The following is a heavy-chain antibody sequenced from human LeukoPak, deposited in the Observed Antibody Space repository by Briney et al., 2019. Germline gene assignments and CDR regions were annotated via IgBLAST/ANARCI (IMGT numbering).Heavy chain of an antibody. J-gene: IGHJ3*02. CDR1: GGSISSSSYY. V-gene: IGHV4-39*07. D-gene: IGHD3-22*01. CDR2: IYYSGST. CDR3: AKGRLYYYDSSEDAFDI. Sequence: PSETLSLTCTVSGGSISSSSYYWGWIRQPPGKGLEWIGSIYYSGSTYYNPSLKSRVTISVDTSKNQFSLKLSSVTAADTAVYYCAKGRLYYYDSSEDAFDIWGQGTMVTVSS.